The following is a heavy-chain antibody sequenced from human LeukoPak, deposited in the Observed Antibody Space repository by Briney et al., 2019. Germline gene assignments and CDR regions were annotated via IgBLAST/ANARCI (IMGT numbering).Heavy chain of an antibody. CDR2: INHSGST. CDR3: ARGGHARYRSVVVTLFDY. CDR1: GGSFSGYC. Sequence: SETLSLTCAVYGGSFSGYCWSWIRQPPGKGLEWIGEINHSGSTNYNPSLKSRVTISVDTSKNQFSLKLSSVTAADTAVYYCARGGHARYRSVVVTLFDYWGQGTLVTVSS. V-gene: IGHV4-34*01. D-gene: IGHD3-22*01. J-gene: IGHJ4*02.